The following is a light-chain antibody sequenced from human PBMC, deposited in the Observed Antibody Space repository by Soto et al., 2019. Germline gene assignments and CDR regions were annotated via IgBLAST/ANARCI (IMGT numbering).Light chain of an antibody. CDR2: EVS. CDR1: SNDVGTYNY. J-gene: IGLJ1*01. Sequence: QSVLTQPASVSGSPGQSITISCTGTSNDVGTYNYVSWYQHHPGKAPKLIIYEVSNRPSGVSNRFSGSKSGSTASLTISGLQAEDEADYHCTSYTRDTALVFGTGTKAT. CDR3: TSYTRDTALV. V-gene: IGLV2-14*01.